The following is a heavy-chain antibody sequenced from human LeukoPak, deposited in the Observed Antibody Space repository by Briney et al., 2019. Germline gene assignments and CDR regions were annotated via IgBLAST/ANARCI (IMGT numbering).Heavy chain of an antibody. CDR3: AKDRGSTWWSDY. Sequence: PGGSVSLPCAASGFTFSSYAMNWVRHAPGKGLEWVSSISATGSSTHYGDSVESRFTISRDNSKNTLDLQMNSLRAEDTALYYCAKDRGSTWWSDYWGQG. CDR1: GFTFSSYA. V-gene: IGHV3-23*01. D-gene: IGHD2-15*01. CDR2: ISATGSST. J-gene: IGHJ4*02.